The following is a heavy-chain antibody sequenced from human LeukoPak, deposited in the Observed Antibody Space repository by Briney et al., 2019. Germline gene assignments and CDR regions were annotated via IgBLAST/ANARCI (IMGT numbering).Heavy chain of an antibody. CDR3: VTLGRGGSYEGY. CDR1: GFTFSSYG. Sequence: GGSLRLSRAASGFTFSSYGMHWVRQAPGKGLEWVAVISYDGSNKYYADSVKGRFTISRDNSKNTLYLQMNSLRAEDTAVYYCVTLGRGGSYEGYWGQGTLVTVSS. V-gene: IGHV3-30*03. D-gene: IGHD3-16*01. J-gene: IGHJ4*02. CDR2: ISYDGSNK.